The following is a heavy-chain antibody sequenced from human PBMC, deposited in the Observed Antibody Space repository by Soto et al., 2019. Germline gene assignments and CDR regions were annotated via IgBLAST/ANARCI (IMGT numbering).Heavy chain of an antibody. Sequence: PSETLSLTCAVSGHSISSGFYYWGWVRQPPGKGLEWIGSIYHTESTYYNPSLKSRVTMSVDTSKNQLSLKLSSMTAADTAVYFCARCGYSYSARFFDYCGQGTRVTVYS. CDR3: ARCGYSYSARFFDY. J-gene: IGHJ4*02. V-gene: IGHV4-38-2*01. D-gene: IGHD5-18*01. CDR1: GHSISSGFYY. CDR2: IYHTEST.